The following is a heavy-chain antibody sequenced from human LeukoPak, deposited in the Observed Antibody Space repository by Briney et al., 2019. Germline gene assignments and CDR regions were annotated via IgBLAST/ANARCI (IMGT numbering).Heavy chain of an antibody. D-gene: IGHD3-10*01. CDR3: ARHYYGSGINWFDP. CDR1: GYSISSSTYC. J-gene: IGHJ5*02. Sequence: PSETLSLTCTASGYSISSSTYCWGWIRQPPGKGLEWIVSIYNSGSTYYNPSLKGRVTISVDTYKNQFSLNLYSVSVADKAVYYCARHYYGSGINWFDPWGQGTLVTVSS. V-gene: IGHV4-39*01. CDR2: IYNSGST.